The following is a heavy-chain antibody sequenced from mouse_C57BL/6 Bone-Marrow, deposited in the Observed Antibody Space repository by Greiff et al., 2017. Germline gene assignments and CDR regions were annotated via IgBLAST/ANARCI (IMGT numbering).Heavy chain of an antibody. J-gene: IGHJ2*01. CDR1: GYTFTSYW. CDR3: ARGGLAPDY. V-gene: IGHV1-64*01. D-gene: IGHD3-1*01. Sequence: QVQLQQSGAELVKPGASVKLSCKASGYTFTSYWMHWVKQRPGQGLEWIGMIHPNSGSTNYNEKFKSKDTLTVDKSSSTAYMQLSSLTSEDSAVYYCARGGLAPDYWGQGTTLTVSS. CDR2: IHPNSGST.